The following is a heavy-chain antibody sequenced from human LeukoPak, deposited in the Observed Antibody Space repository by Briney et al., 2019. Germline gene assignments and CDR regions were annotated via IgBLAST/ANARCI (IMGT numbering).Heavy chain of an antibody. CDR1: GFTFSSYG. Sequence: GGSLRLSCAASGFTFSSYGMHWVRQAPGKGLEWVAVISYDGSNKYYADSVKGRFTISRDNSENTLYLQMNSLRAEDTAVYYCAKGFWSGDAYYYYGMDVWGQGTTVTVSS. J-gene: IGHJ6*02. CDR3: AKGFWSGDAYYYYGMDV. CDR2: ISYDGSNK. D-gene: IGHD3-3*01. V-gene: IGHV3-30*18.